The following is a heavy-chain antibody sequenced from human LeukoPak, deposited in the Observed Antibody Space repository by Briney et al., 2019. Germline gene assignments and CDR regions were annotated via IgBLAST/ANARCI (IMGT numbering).Heavy chain of an antibody. J-gene: IGHJ3*02. CDR1: GLTFSSYE. CDR2: ISSSGSSI. CDR3: ARDSHKFDSSGYYPDAFDI. D-gene: IGHD3-22*01. V-gene: IGHV3-48*03. Sequence: PGGSLRLSCAASGLTFSSYEMNWVRQAPGKGLEGVSYISSSGSSIYYADSVKGRFTISRDNAKKPLYLQMHSLRAEDTAVYYCARDSHKFDSSGYYPDAFDIWGQGTMVTVSS.